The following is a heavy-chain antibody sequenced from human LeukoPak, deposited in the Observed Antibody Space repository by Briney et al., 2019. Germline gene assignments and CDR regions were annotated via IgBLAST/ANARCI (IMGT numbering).Heavy chain of an antibody. CDR3: TRGYCSGGSCYSGFDY. Sequence: QPGGSLRLSCTASGFTFGDYAMSWFRQAPGKGLEWVGFIRSKAYGGTTEYAASVEGRFTISRDDSKSIAYLQMNSLKTEDTAVYYCTRGYCSGGSCYSGFDYWGQGTLVTVSS. CDR2: IRSKAYGGTT. CDR1: GFTFGDYA. D-gene: IGHD2-15*01. J-gene: IGHJ4*02. V-gene: IGHV3-49*03.